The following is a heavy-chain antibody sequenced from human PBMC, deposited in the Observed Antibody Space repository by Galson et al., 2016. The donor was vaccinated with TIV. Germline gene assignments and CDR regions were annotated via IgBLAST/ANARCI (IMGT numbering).Heavy chain of an antibody. CDR2: ISDGGKT. Sequence: SLRLSCAASGLSVSINYMTWVRQVPGKGLEWVSLISDGGKTYYPDSVEGRFTISRDNSKNTLYLQMNSLRVEDTGVYYCARDRIVDATYYYYYYGMDVWGQGTAVTVSS. D-gene: IGHD1-26*01. J-gene: IGHJ6*02. CDR3: ARDRIVDATYYYYYYGMDV. V-gene: IGHV3-66*02. CDR1: GLSVSINY.